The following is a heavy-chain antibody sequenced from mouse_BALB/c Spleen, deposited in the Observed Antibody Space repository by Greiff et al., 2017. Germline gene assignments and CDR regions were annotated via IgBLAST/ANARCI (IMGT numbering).Heavy chain of an antibody. Sequence: EVQLVESGGGLVKPGGSLKLSCAASGFTFSSYAMSWVRQTPEKRLEWVASISSGGSTYYPDSVKGRFTISRDNARNILYLQMSSLRSEDTAMYYCARSTMITTGAMDYWGQGTSVTVSS. D-gene: IGHD2-4*01. J-gene: IGHJ4*01. CDR2: ISSGGST. CDR3: ARSTMITTGAMDY. CDR1: GFTFSSYA. V-gene: IGHV5-6-5*01.